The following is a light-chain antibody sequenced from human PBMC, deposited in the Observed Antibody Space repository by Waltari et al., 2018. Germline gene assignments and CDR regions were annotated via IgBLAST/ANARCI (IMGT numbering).Light chain of an antibody. CDR3: QSYDSSLSGPVV. J-gene: IGLJ2*01. CDR2: RNN. CDR1: RSNIGAVYD. Sequence: QSVLTQPPSVSGAPGQTVTISYTGSRSNIGAVYDVHWYQQVPGTAPKLLIFRNNNRPSGVPDRFPGSKSGTSASLAITGLRAEDEAYYYCQSYDSSLSGPVVFGGGTRLIVL. V-gene: IGLV1-40*01.